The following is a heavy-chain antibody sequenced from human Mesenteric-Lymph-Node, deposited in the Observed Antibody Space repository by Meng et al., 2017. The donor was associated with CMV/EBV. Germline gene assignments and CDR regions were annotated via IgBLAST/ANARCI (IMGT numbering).Heavy chain of an antibody. CDR3: ARDELYGYGMDV. V-gene: IGHV3-74*01. CDR1: GLTFSNHW. CDR2: IRSDGIST. D-gene: IGHD1-26*01. J-gene: IGHJ6*02. Sequence: GESLKISCAASGLTFSNHWMHWVRQAPGKGLVWVSRIRSDGISTSYADSVRGRFTFSRDNVKNTLYLQMNSLRAEDTAVYYCARDELYGYGMDVWGHGTTVTVSS.